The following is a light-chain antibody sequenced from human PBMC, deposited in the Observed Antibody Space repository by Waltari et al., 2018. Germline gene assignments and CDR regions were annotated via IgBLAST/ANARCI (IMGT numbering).Light chain of an antibody. Sequence: DIVMTQSPDSLAVSLGERATINCKSSQSVLYSSNNKNYSVWYQKKPGQPPKLLIYWASTRASGVPDRFSGRVSGTDFTLTISSLQAEDVAVYYCQHYYSPPWTFGQGTKVEIK. CDR2: WAS. CDR3: QHYYSPPWT. CDR1: QSVLYSSNNKNY. V-gene: IGKV4-1*01. J-gene: IGKJ1*01.